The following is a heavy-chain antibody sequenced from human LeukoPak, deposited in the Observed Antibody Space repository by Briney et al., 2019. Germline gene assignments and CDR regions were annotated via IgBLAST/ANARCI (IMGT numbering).Heavy chain of an antibody. D-gene: IGHD3-9*01. J-gene: IGHJ5*02. Sequence: SETLSPTCTVSGGSISSSSYYWGWIRQPPGKGLEWFGSIYYRGSTYYNPSLKSRVTISVDTPKSQSSLKLSSVTAADTAVYYCASTPRLRYFDWLLSAEEYNWLDPWGQGTLVTVSS. CDR3: ASTPRLRYFDWLLSAEEYNWLDP. CDR1: GGSISSSSYY. CDR2: IYYRGST. V-gene: IGHV4-39*07.